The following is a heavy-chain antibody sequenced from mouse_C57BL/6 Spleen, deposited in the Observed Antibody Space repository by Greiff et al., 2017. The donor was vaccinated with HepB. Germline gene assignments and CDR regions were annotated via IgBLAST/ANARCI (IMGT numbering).Heavy chain of an antibody. J-gene: IGHJ4*01. D-gene: IGHD2-2*01. CDR2: ISYDGSN. CDR1: GYSITSGYY. Sequence: ESGPGLVKPSQSLSLTCSVTGYSITSGYYWNWIRQFPGNKLEWMGYISYDGSNNYNPSLKNRISITRDTSKNQFFLKLNSVTTEDTATYYCARGVIYYGYDGAMDYWGQGTSVTVSS. CDR3: ARGVIYYGYDGAMDY. V-gene: IGHV3-6*01.